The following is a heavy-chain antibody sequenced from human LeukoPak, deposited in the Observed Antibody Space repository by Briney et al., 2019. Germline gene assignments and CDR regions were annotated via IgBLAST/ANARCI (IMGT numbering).Heavy chain of an antibody. D-gene: IGHD5-12*01. Sequence: ASVKVSCKASGGTFSSYAISWVRQAPGQGLEWMGGIIPIFGTANYAQKFQGRVTITTDESTSTAYMELSSLRSEDTAVYYCARGGGGDIVATIYSWGQGTLVTVSS. J-gene: IGHJ4*02. V-gene: IGHV1-69*05. CDR2: IIPIFGTA. CDR1: GGTFSSYA. CDR3: ARGGGGDIVATIYS.